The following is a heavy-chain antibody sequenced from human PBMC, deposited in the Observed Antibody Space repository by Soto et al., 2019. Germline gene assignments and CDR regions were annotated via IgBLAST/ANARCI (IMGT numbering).Heavy chain of an antibody. CDR3: ARVPTGKYGVWKY. CDR2: INPGGSIT. D-gene: IGHD2-8*01. V-gene: IGHV3-74*01. CDR1: GFTFSSYW. J-gene: IGHJ4*02. Sequence: EEQLVESGGGLVQPGGSLRLSCAASGFTFSSYWMHWVSQAPGKGLVWVSRINPGGSITAYADSVRGRFTISRDNAKNTRYLQMNSLRGDDTAVYYCARVPTGKYGVWKYWGKGTLVTVSS.